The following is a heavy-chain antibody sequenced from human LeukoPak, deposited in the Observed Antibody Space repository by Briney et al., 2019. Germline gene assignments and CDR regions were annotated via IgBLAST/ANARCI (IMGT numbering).Heavy chain of an antibody. V-gene: IGHV1-69*04. D-gene: IGHD2-2*01. Sequence: ASVKVSCKASGGTFSSYAISWVRQAPGQGLEWMGRIIPILGIANYAQKFQGRVTITADKSTSTAYMELSSLRSEDTAVYYCARARLPASAYDAFGIWGQGTMVTVSS. CDR3: ARARLPASAYDAFGI. J-gene: IGHJ3*02. CDR1: GGTFSSYA. CDR2: IIPILGIA.